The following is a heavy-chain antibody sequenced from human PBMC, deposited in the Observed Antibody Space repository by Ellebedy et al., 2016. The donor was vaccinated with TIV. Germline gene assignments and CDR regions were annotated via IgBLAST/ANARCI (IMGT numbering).Heavy chain of an antibody. J-gene: IGHJ6*02. Sequence: GESLKISCAASGFTFSSYWMSWVRQAPGKGLEWVANINQDGSEKYYVDSVKGRFTISRDNAKNSLYLQMNSLRAEDTAVYYCARAFQKLGLRYYYYGMDVWGQGTTVTVSS. CDR3: ARAFQKLGLRYYYYGMDV. CDR1: GFTFSSYW. V-gene: IGHV3-7*03. D-gene: IGHD1-7*01. CDR2: INQDGSEK.